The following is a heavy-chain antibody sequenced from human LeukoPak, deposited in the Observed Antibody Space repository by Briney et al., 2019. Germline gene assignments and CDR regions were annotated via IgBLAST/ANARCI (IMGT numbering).Heavy chain of an antibody. Sequence: SETLSLTCTVSGGSISSGDYYWSWIRQHPGKGLEWIGYIYYSGSTYYNPSLKSRVTISVDTSKNQFSLKLSSVTAADTAVYYCARGGDYYGSGTYYAFDPWGQGTLVTVSS. CDR3: ARGGDYYGSGTYYAFDP. CDR1: GGSISSGDYY. CDR2: IYYSGST. D-gene: IGHD3-10*01. V-gene: IGHV4-30-4*08. J-gene: IGHJ5*02.